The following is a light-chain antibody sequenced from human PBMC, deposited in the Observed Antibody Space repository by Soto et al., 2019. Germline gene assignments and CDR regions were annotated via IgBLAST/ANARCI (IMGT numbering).Light chain of an antibody. CDR3: AVWDASLSGL. CDR2: RNN. Sequence: QSVLTQPPSASGTPGQRVSISCSGSSSNIGSNYVYWYQQLPGTAPKLLIYRNNQRPSGVPDRFSGSKSGTSASLAISGLRSEDEADYYCAVWDASLSGLFGGGTKLTVL. CDR1: SSNIGSNY. J-gene: IGLJ2*01. V-gene: IGLV1-47*01.